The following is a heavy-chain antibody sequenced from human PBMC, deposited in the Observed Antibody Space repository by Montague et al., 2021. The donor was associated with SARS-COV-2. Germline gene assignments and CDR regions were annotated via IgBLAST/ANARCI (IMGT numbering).Heavy chain of an antibody. Sequence: SETLSLTCTVSGVSISSSNYYWGWLRQPPGKGLEWIGNMYYSGSTYYNPSLKSRVTISIDTSKNQFSLKLSSVTAADTAVYYCARDDIVLQGVTKGMDVWGQGTTVTVSS. V-gene: IGHV4-39*07. CDR3: ARDDIVLQGVTKGMDV. CDR2: MYYSGST. CDR1: GVSISSSNYY. D-gene: IGHD3-10*01. J-gene: IGHJ6*02.